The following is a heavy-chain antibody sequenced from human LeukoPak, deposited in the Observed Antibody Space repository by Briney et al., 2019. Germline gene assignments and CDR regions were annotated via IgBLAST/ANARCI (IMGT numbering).Heavy chain of an antibody. V-gene: IGHV3-23*01. CDR2: ISDNGRNT. Sequence: GGSLRLSCAASGFTFRTYGMSWVRQAPGAGLEWVSSISDNGRNTYYADSMKGRFTISRDNSKNTLYLQMNSLRAEDTAVYYCATRGTGWGQGTLVIVSS. CDR1: GFTFRTYG. J-gene: IGHJ4*02. D-gene: IGHD3/OR15-3a*01. CDR3: ATRGTG.